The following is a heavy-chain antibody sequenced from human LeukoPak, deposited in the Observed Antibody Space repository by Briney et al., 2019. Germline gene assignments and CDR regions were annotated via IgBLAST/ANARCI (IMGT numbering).Heavy chain of an antibody. D-gene: IGHD6-19*01. CDR2: ISYDGSNK. CDR3: AKDTAVAGGIDY. V-gene: IGHV3-30*04. Sequence: HPGGSLRLSCAASGFTFSSYAMHWVRQAPGKGLEWVAVISYDGSNKYYADSVKGRFTISRDNSKNTLYLQMNSLRAEDTAVYYCAKDTAVAGGIDYWGQGTLVTVSS. CDR1: GFTFSSYA. J-gene: IGHJ4*02.